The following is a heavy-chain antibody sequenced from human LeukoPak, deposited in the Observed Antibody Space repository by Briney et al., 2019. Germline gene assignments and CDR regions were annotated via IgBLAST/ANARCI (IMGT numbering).Heavy chain of an antibody. CDR2: MSRSGSSM. Sequence: GGSLRLSCAASGFILSDYSMTWIRQAPGKGLEWVSYMSRSGSSMYYADSVKGRFTISRDNAKNSVYLQMNSLGAGDTAVYYCARGLIETGTTFDYWGQGTLVTVSS. D-gene: IGHD1-7*01. V-gene: IGHV3-11*04. CDR3: ARGLIETGTTFDY. J-gene: IGHJ4*02. CDR1: GFILSDYS.